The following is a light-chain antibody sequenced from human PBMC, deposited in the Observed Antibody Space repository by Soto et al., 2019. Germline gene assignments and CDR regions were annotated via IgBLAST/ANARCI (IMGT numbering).Light chain of an antibody. J-gene: IGKJ1*01. CDR3: QQYNSYSRT. Sequence: DIQMTQSPSTLSASVGDRVTITCRASQSISSWLAWYQQKPGKAPKLLIYKASSIESGVPSRFSGSGSGTDFTITISSLQPDDFATYYCQQYNSYSRTFGQGTKVEMK. CDR1: QSISSW. V-gene: IGKV1-5*03. CDR2: KAS.